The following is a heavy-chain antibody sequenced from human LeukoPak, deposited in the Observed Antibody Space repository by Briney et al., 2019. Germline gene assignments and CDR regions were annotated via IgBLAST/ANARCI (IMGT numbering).Heavy chain of an antibody. Sequence: GGSLRLSCAASGFTVSSNYMSWVRQAPGKGLEWVSVIYSGGSTYYADSVKGRFTISRDNSKNTLYLQMNSLRAEDTAVYYCARAVSAGYFDYWGQGTLVTASS. D-gene: IGHD6-19*01. CDR3: ARAVSAGYFDY. J-gene: IGHJ4*02. V-gene: IGHV3-53*01. CDR1: GFTVSSNY. CDR2: IYSGGST.